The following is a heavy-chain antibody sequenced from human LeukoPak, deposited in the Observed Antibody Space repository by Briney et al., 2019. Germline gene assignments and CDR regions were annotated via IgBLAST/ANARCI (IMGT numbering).Heavy chain of an antibody. CDR2: VNHDGSEK. J-gene: IGHJ6*02. CDR1: GFTFSSYW. Sequence: GGSLRLSCAASGFTFSSYWMTWVRQAPGKGLEWVANVNHDGSEKRYADSVKGRFTISRDNAKNSLYLQMNSLRAEDTAVYYCARERHLDVWGQGTTVTVS. V-gene: IGHV3-7*01. CDR3: ARERHLDV.